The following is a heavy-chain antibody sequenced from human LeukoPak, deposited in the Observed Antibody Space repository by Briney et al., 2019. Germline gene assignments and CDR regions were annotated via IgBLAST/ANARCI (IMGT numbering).Heavy chain of an antibody. CDR3: ARDLRGEAGEYYFDH. D-gene: IGHD3-10*01. J-gene: IGHJ4*02. V-gene: IGHV1-46*01. CDR1: GYTFTSYY. CDR2: INPSGVST. Sequence: ASVKVSCKASGYTFTSYYMHWVRQAPGQGLEWMGIINPSGVSTSYAQNFQGRVTMTRDTSTGTVYMELSSLRSEDTAVYYCARDLRGEAGEYYFDHWGQGTLVTVSS.